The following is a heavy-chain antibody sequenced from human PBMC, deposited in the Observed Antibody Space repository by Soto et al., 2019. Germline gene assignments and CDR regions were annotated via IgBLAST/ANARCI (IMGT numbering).Heavy chain of an antibody. D-gene: IGHD3-10*01. V-gene: IGHV4-59*01. J-gene: IGHJ4*02. Sequence: QVQLQESGPGLVKPSETLSLSCTVSGGSISSYFWNWIRQPPGKGLEWIGSIYYSGTTNYNPSLKSRVTISIDTSTNQFSLRLSSVTAADTAVYYCARNRGSVGFDYWGQGALVTVSS. CDR3: ARNRGSVGFDY. CDR2: IYYSGTT. CDR1: GGSISSYF.